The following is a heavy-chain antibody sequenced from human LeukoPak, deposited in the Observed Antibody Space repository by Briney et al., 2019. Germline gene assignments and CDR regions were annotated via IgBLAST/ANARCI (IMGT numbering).Heavy chain of an antibody. CDR1: GFTFSRSW. V-gene: IGHV3-7*01. Sequence: PGGSLRLSCATSGFTFSRSWMDWVRQAPGKGLEWVANIKEDGSETHYVDSAKSRFTISRDNAKNSLFLQVDNLRVEDTAIYYCSRSLNFWGQGTLVTVSP. J-gene: IGHJ4*02. CDR2: IKEDGSET. CDR3: SRSLNF.